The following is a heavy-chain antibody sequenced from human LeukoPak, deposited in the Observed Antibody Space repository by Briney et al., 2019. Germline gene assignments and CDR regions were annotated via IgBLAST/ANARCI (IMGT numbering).Heavy chain of an antibody. CDR2: ISTRSGTI. CDR1: GFTFSNYG. CDR3: ARSHIVEVTAGDY. D-gene: IGHD2-21*02. J-gene: IGHJ4*02. V-gene: IGHV3-48*04. Sequence: PGRSLRLSCAASGFTFSNYGINWVRQAPGKGLGWGSYISTRSGTIYYADSVKGRFTISRDNAQNSLYLQMNSLRAEDTAVYYCARSHIVEVTAGDYWGQGTMVTVSS.